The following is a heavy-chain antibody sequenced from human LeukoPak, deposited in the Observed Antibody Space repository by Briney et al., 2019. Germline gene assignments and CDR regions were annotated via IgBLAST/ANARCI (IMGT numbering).Heavy chain of an antibody. Sequence: PSETLSLTCTVSGGSISSGSDYWSWIRQPAGKGLEWIGRMYTSGSINYNPSLKSRVTISIDTSKNQFSLKLTSVTAADTAVYYCARENRGIGHVWFDPWGQGTLVTVSS. V-gene: IGHV4-61*02. CDR1: GGSISSGSDY. CDR3: ARENRGIGHVWFDP. D-gene: IGHD1-14*01. CDR2: MYTSGSI. J-gene: IGHJ5*02.